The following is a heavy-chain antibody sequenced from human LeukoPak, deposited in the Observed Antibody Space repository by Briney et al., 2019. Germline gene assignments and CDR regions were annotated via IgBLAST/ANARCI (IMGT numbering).Heavy chain of an antibody. Sequence: SETLSLTCAVYGGSFSGYYWSWIRQPPGKGLEWIGYIYYSGSTNYNPSLKSRVTISVDTSKNQFSLKLSSVTAADTAVYYCARLSPHSIVVVPAAILPDYWGQGTLVTVSS. D-gene: IGHD2-2*01. CDR1: GGSFSGYY. J-gene: IGHJ4*02. CDR2: IYYSGST. CDR3: ARLSPHSIVVVPAAILPDY. V-gene: IGHV4-59*08.